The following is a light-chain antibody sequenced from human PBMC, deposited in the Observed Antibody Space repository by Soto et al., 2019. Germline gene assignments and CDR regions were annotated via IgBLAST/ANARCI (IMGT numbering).Light chain of an antibody. CDR1: QIVSTY. J-gene: IGKJ1*01. CDR3: QQYNTWPRT. V-gene: IGKV3-15*01. Sequence: IVSTQFSATLSHPPGAVATESCRASQIVSTYFAWYQQRPGQGPRLLFYGASIRATAVPARFTASGSGTEFTLTISSLQSEDFAVYYCQQYNTWPRTFGKGTKVDIK. CDR2: GAS.